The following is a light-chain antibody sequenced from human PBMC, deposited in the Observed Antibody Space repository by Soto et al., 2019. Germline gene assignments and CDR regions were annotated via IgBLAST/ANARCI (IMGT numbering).Light chain of an antibody. CDR1: QTFSSP. V-gene: IGKV1-39*01. CDR2: ATS. CDR3: QHNYGTPA. Sequence: DIQMTQSPSSLSASVGDRCTITCRASQTFSSPLSWYQQKPGKVPELLIYATSRLQSGVPSRFSGSRSGTDFTLTISSVQPEDFATYYCQHNYGTPAFGQGTRLEI. J-gene: IGKJ5*01.